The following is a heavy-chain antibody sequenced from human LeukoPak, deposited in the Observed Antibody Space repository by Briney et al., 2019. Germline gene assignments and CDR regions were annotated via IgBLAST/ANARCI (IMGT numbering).Heavy chain of an antibody. CDR3: ARDSSSHVYNWFDP. J-gene: IGHJ5*02. V-gene: IGHV3-23*01. CDR1: GFTFSSYA. D-gene: IGHD6-6*01. Sequence: GGSLRLSCAASGFTFSSYAMSWVRQAPGKGLEWVSAISGSGGSTYYADSVKGRFTLSRDNAKNTLYLQMNSLRAEDTAVYYCARDSSSHVYNWFDPWGQGTLVTVSS. CDR2: ISGSGGST.